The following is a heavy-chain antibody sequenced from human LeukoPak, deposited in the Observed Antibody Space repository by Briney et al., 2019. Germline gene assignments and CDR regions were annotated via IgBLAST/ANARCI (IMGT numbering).Heavy chain of an antibody. CDR3: ARGIAVAGPLEYGMDV. D-gene: IGHD6-19*01. CDR1: GFTFSSYG. Sequence: GGSLRLSCAASGFTFSSYGMHWVRQAPGKGLEWVAVIWYDGSNKYYADSVKGRFTISRDNSKNTLYLQMNSLRAEDTAVYYCARGIAVAGPLEYGMDVWGQGTTVTVSS. CDR2: IWYDGSNK. J-gene: IGHJ6*02. V-gene: IGHV3-33*01.